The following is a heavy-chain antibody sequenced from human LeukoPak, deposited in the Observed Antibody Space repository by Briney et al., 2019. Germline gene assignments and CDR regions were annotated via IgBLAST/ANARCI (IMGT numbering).Heavy chain of an antibody. J-gene: IGHJ4*02. CDR2: IYTSGST. CDR3: ARVGDGYSGYDRTIDY. V-gene: IGHV4-61*02. Sequence: PSETLSLTCTVSGGSISSGSYYWSWIRQPAGKGLEWIGRIYTSGSTNYNPSLKSRVTISVDTSKNQFSLKLSSVTAADTAVYYCARVGDGYSGYDRTIDYWGQGTLVTVSS. CDR1: GGSISSGSYY. D-gene: IGHD5-12*01.